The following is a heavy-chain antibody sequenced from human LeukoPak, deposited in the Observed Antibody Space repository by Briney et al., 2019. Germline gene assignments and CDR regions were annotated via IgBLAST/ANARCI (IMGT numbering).Heavy chain of an antibody. CDR2: FSSSGSTI. CDR3: ARDRARGDYYYRMDV. D-gene: IGHD3-16*01. J-gene: IGHJ6*02. CDR1: GFTFSDYY. V-gene: IGHV3-11*01. Sequence: GGSLRVSCAASGFTFSDYYMSWIRQAPGKGLWRVSYFSSSGSTIYYTHSVHGRFTISRDNAKNSLHLQMNSLRAEDTAVYHCARDRARGDYYYRMDVWGQGPTVTVSS.